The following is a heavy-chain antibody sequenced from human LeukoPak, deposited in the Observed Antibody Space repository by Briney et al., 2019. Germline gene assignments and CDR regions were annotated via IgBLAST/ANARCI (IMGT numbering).Heavy chain of an antibody. CDR3: AKDPSDYYGMDV. CDR2: IRYDGSNK. D-gene: IGHD3-10*01. CDR1: GSTFSGYG. V-gene: IGHV3-30*02. J-gene: IGHJ6*02. Sequence: GGSLRLSCAASGSTFSGYGMHWVRQAPGKGLEWVAFIRYDGSNKYYADSVKGRFAISRDNSKNTLYLQMNSLRAEDTAVYCCAKDPSDYYGMDVWGQGTTVTVSS.